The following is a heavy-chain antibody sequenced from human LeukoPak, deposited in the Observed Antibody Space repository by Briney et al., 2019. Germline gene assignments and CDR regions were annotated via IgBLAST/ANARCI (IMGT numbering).Heavy chain of an antibody. CDR1: GGSVSSGSYY. CDR2: IYPSGSTIYPSGTT. V-gene: IGHV4-61*02. CDR3: ARGTGTTNFDY. D-gene: IGHD1-1*01. J-gene: IGHJ4*02. Sequence: PSETLSLTCTVSGGSVSSGSYYWSWIRQPAGKGLEWIGRIYPSGSTIYPSGTTHYNPSLKSRVTLSVDTSKNQFSLKVDSVTAADAAVYFCARGTGTTNFDYWGQGTLVTVSS.